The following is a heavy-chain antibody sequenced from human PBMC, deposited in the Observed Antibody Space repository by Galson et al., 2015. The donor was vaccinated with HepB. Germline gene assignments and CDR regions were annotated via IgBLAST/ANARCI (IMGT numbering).Heavy chain of an antibody. V-gene: IGHV3-23*01. Sequence: SLRLSCAASGFIFSSYAMSWVRQAPGKGLEWVSAISGSGATTYYADSVKGRFTISRDNSKNSLYLQMNSLRAEDTAVYYCAKGSGSRCSCSGCYRDPSDYWGQGTLVAVSS. CDR2: ISGSGATT. CDR1: GFIFSSYA. J-gene: IGHJ4*02. D-gene: IGHD2-2*02. CDR3: AKGSGSRCSCSGCYRDPSDY.